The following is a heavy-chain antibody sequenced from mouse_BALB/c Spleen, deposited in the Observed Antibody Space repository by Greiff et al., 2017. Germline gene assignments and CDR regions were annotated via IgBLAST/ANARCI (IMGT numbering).Heavy chain of an antibody. CDR1: GFNIKDTY. V-gene: IGHV14-3*02. Sequence: EVQLQQSGAELVKPGASVKLSCTASGFNIKDTYMHWVKQRPEQGLEWIGRIDPANGNTKYDPKFQGKATITADTSSNTAYLQLSSLTSEDTAVYYCARGWGNYWYFDVWGAGTTVTVSS. CDR2: IDPANGNT. CDR3: ARGWGNYWYFDV. D-gene: IGHD2-1*01. J-gene: IGHJ1*01.